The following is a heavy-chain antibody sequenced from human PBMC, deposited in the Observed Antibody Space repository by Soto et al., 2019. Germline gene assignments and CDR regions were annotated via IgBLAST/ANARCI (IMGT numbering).Heavy chain of an antibody. CDR3: VYSSSSHDAFDI. V-gene: IGHV3-74*01. D-gene: IGHD6-6*01. CDR1: GFTFSSYW. CDR2: INSDGSST. J-gene: IGHJ3*02. Sequence: GGSLRLSCAASGFTFSSYWMHWVRQAPGKGLVWVSRINSDGSSTSYADSVKGRFTISRDNAKNTLYLQMNSLRAEDTAVYYCVYSSSSHDAFDIWGQGTMVTVSS.